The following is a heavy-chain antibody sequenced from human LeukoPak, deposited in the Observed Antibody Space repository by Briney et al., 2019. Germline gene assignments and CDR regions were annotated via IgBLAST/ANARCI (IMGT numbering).Heavy chain of an antibody. Sequence: SVKVSCKASGGTFSSYAISWVRQAPGQGLEWMGGIIPIFGTANYAQKFQGRVTITADESTSTAYMELSSLISEDTAVYYCARTYYYGSGRPLAFDYWGQGTLVTVSS. CDR3: ARTYYYGSGRPLAFDY. V-gene: IGHV1-69*01. D-gene: IGHD3-10*01. J-gene: IGHJ4*02. CDR1: GGTFSSYA. CDR2: IIPIFGTA.